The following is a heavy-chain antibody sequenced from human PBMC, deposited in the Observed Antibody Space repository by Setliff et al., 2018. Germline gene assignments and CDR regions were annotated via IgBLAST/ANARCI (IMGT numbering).Heavy chain of an antibody. D-gene: IGHD3-22*01. CDR1: GLTLINNG. CDR2: IWHDGTNK. Sequence: GGSLRLSCATSGLTLINNGFHWVRQAPGKGLEWVAIIWHDGTNKYYADSVKGRFDISRDSSKNTVYLQMNSLKTEDTAVYYCTRAPTQGSSGYYYSPPRYFYYMDVWGTGTTVTVSS. V-gene: IGHV3-33*01. J-gene: IGHJ6*03. CDR3: TRAPTQGSSGYYYSPPRYFYYMDV.